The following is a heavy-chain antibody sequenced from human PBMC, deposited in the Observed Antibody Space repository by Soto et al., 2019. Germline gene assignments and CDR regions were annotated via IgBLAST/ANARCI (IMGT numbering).Heavy chain of an antibody. CDR2: IYYSGST. CDR1: VGSIISGGYY. CDR3: VSSTSFWRLDY. V-gene: IGHV4-31*03. Sequence: SQTLSLTCTFYVGSIISGGYYWSWIRQHPGKGLEWIGYIYYSGSTYYNPSLKSRVTISVDTSKNQFSLKLSSVTAADTAVYYCVSSTSFWRLDYWGQGTLVTVSS. J-gene: IGHJ4*02. D-gene: IGHD2-2*01.